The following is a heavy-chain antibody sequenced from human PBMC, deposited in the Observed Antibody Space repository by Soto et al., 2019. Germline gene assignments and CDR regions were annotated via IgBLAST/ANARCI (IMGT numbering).Heavy chain of an antibody. CDR3: ATALWCRSTSCTLDY. D-gene: IGHD2-2*01. CDR2: IIPVSGAA. J-gene: IGHJ4*02. V-gene: IGHV1-69*01. Sequence: QVQLVQSGAEVKKPGSSVKVSCKASGGTFGSYAFSWVRQAPGQGLEWMGGIIPVSGAAHYAQKFQGRVTITADESTSTAYMELSSLSSQDTAVYYCATALWCRSTSCTLDYWGQGTRVIVSS. CDR1: GGTFGSYA.